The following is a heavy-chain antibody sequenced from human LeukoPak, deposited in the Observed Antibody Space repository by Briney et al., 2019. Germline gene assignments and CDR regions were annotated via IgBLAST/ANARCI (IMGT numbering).Heavy chain of an antibody. CDR2: MNPNSGNT. V-gene: IGHV1-8*01. CDR3: ARGFGEGYYYYYMDV. CDR1: GYTFTSYD. J-gene: IGHJ6*03. Sequence: GASVKVSCKASGYTFTSYDITWVRQATGQGLEWMGWMNPNSGNTGYAQKFQGRVTMTRNTSISTAYMELSSLRSEDTAVYYCARGFGEGYYYYYMDVWGKGTTVTVSS. D-gene: IGHD3-16*01.